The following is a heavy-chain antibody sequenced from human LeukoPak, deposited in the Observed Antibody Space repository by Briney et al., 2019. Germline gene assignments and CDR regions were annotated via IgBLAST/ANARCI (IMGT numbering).Heavy chain of an antibody. Sequence: GASVKVSCKAPGYTFTGYYMHWVRQAPGQGLEWMGWINPNSGGTNYAQKFQGRVTMTRDTSISTAYMELSRLRSDDTAVHYCARALPTVTTNAFDIWGQGTMVTVSS. D-gene: IGHD4-17*01. J-gene: IGHJ3*02. CDR3: ARALPTVTTNAFDI. CDR2: INPNSGGT. CDR1: GYTFTGYY. V-gene: IGHV1-2*02.